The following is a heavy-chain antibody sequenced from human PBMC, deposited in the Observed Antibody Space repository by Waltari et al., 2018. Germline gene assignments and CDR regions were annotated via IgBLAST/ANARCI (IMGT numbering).Heavy chain of an antibody. CDR2: IYSSGST. V-gene: IGHV4-31*03. CDR3: ARILVVITLGDAFDN. J-gene: IGHJ3*02. CDR1: GVSISSGGYF. D-gene: IGHD3-22*01. Sequence: QVQLQETGPGLVKPSQTLSLTCSVSGVSISSGGYFYTWIRQLTGKGLEWIGPIYSSGSTDYNPSLKSRVTISVDTSKNQFSLKLNSVTAADTALYYCARILVVITLGDAFDNWGQGTMVTVSS.